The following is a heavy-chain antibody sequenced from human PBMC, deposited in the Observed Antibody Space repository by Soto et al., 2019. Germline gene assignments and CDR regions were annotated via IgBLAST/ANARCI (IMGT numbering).Heavy chain of an antibody. V-gene: IGHV3-23*01. J-gene: IGHJ5*01. CDR2: IRASVGTT. CDR3: AIPYPHDS. CDR1: GFTFSSYA. Sequence: GGSLRLSCAASGFTFSSYAMNWVRQAPGKGLEWVSAIRASVGTTYYADSVKGRFAISRDNSKNTLYLQMNSLRAEDTAVYYCAIPYPHDSWGQGTLVTVSS.